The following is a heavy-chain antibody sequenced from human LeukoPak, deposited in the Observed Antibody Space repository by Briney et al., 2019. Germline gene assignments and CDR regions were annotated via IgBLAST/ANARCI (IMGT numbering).Heavy chain of an antibody. V-gene: IGHV1-46*01. Sequence: GASVKVSCKASGYTFTSYYMHWVRQAPGQGLEWMGVINPSGGSTSYAQKFQGRVTMTRDTSTSTVYMELSSLRSEDTAVYYCARESRIQLWSRATPAGGYWGQGTLDTVSS. D-gene: IGHD5-18*01. CDR2: INPSGGST. CDR3: ARESRIQLWSRATPAGGY. J-gene: IGHJ4*02. CDR1: GYTFTSYY.